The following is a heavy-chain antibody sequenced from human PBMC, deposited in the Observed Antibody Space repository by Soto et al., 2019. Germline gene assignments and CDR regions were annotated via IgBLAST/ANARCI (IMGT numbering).Heavy chain of an antibody. CDR1: AGSISSSNW. V-gene: IGHV4-4*02. Sequence: QVQLQESGPGLVKPSGTLSLACAVSAGSISSSNWWSWVRQPPGKGQEWIGEIYHSGSTNYNPSLKSRVTISVDKSKNQFSLKLSSVTAADTAVYYCASVISSAGLVHSAYNYYGTDVWGQGTTVTVSS. D-gene: IGHD6-19*01. CDR2: IYHSGST. CDR3: ASVISSAGLVHSAYNYYGTDV. J-gene: IGHJ6*02.